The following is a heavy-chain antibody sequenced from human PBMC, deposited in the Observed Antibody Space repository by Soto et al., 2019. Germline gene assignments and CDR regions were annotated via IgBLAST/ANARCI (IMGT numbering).Heavy chain of an antibody. CDR1: GYSFTSYW. Sequence: GESLKISCKGSGYSFTSYWIGWVRQMPGKGLEWMGIIYPGDSDTRYSPSFQGQVTISADKSISTAYLQRSSLKASDTAMYYCARHNGWSVSSGWFDPWGQGTLVTVSS. CDR3: ARHNGWSVSSGWFDP. V-gene: IGHV5-51*01. J-gene: IGHJ5*02. CDR2: IYPGDSDT. D-gene: IGHD6-19*01.